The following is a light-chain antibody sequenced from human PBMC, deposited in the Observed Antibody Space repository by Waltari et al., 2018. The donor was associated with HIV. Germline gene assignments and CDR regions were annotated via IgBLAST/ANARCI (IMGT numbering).Light chain of an antibody. CDR2: GAS. J-gene: IGKJ5*01. Sequence: EIVLTQSPAILSLSLGERATLSCRASQIVTSNDLAWYLQRPGQAPSLLIFGASSRATGIPDRFSGGGSGTDFTLTISRLEPEDFGLYYCQQYGTSPITFGLGTRLEI. CDR1: QIVTSND. CDR3: QQYGTSPIT. V-gene: IGKV3-20*01.